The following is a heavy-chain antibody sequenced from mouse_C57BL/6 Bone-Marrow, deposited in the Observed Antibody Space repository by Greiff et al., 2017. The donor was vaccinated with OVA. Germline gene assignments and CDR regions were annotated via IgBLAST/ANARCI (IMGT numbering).Heavy chain of an antibody. Sequence: EVQLVESGGGLVQPGGSLKLSCAASGFTFSDYGMAWVRQAPRKGPEWVAFISNLAYSIYYADTVTGRFTISRENAKNTQYLEMSSLRSEDTAMYYCARHNYGSGYVYYAMDYWGQGTSVTVSS. CDR3: ARHNYGSGYVYYAMDY. D-gene: IGHD1-1*01. J-gene: IGHJ4*01. V-gene: IGHV5-15*04. CDR2: ISNLAYSI. CDR1: GFTFSDYG.